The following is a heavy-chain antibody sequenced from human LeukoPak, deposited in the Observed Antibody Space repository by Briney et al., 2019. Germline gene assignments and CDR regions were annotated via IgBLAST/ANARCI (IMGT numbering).Heavy chain of an antibody. D-gene: IGHD3-22*01. CDR3: ARDIHYDSSGYYHPHFDY. CDR2: IIPIFGTA. J-gene: IGHJ4*02. V-gene: IGHV1-69*13. Sequence: GASVKVSCKASGGTFSSYAISWVRQAPGQGLERMGGIIPIFGTANYAQKFQGRVTITGDESTSTAYMELSSLRSEDTAVYYCARDIHYDSSGYYHPHFDYWGQGTLVTVSS. CDR1: GGTFSSYA.